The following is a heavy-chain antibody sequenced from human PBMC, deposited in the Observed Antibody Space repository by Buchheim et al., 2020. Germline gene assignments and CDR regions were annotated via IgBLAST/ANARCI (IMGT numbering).Heavy chain of an antibody. Sequence: QVQLQESGPGLVKPSETLSLTCAVSGGSISGYYWSWIRQPPGKGLEWIGYIYYSGTTIYNPSLTSRVTISVDTSKNQFSLKLSSVTAADTAVYYCARQGYSSGWSTVEYWGQGTL. J-gene: IGHJ4*02. CDR3: ARQGYSSGWSTVEY. D-gene: IGHD6-19*01. CDR2: IYYSGTT. V-gene: IGHV4-59*08. CDR1: GGSISGYY.